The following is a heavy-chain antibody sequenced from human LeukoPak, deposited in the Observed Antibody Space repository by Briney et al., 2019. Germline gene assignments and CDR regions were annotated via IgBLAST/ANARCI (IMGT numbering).Heavy chain of an antibody. Sequence: GGSLRLSCEASGFTFSNYWMHWVRQPPGKGLMWVSQISTDGSQTFYADSVKGRLTISRDNAKNSLYLQMNSLRVEDTAFYYCAKDNRRHYTSGPNPDSLHWGQGALVTVSS. J-gene: IGHJ4*02. CDR2: ISTDGSQT. D-gene: IGHD6-19*01. V-gene: IGHV3-74*01. CDR1: GFTFSNYW. CDR3: AKDNRRHYTSGPNPDSLH.